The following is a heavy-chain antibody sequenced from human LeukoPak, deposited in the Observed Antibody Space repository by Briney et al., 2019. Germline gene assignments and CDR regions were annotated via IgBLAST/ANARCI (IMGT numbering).Heavy chain of an antibody. CDR2: ISSSSSTI. Sequence: GGSLRLSCAASGFIFSTYWMSWVRQAPGKGLEWVSYISSSSSTIYYADSVKGRFTISRDNAKNSLYLQMNSLRAEDTAVYYCAREGRGSDYWGQGTLVTVSS. CDR3: AREGRGSDY. J-gene: IGHJ4*02. CDR1: GFIFSTYW. V-gene: IGHV3-48*01. D-gene: IGHD1-26*01.